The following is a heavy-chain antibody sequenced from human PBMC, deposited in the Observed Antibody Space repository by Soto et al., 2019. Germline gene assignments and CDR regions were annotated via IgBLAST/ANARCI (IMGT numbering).Heavy chain of an antibody. J-gene: IGHJ4*02. V-gene: IGHV4-61*01. CDR1: GDSVSNTNYF. CDR2: VYYTGTT. Sequence: SETLSLTSTVSGDSVSNTNYFWSWIRQPPGKGLEWIGYVYYTGTTDYNPSFKSRVTMSIDPSKNQFSLKVNSVTAADTAVYFCARGGIMWTQYSFAYWGQGALVTVSS. CDR3: ARGGIMWTQYSFAY. D-gene: IGHD5-18*01.